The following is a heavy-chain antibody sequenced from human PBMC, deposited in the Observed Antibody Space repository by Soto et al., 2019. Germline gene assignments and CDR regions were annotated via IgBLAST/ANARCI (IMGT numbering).Heavy chain of an antibody. CDR1: GGSISSSSYY. V-gene: IGHV4-39*01. Sequence: SATLSLTCTVSGGSISSSSYYWGWIRQPPGKGLEWIGSIYYSGSTYYNPSLKSRVTISVDTSKNQFSLKLSSVTAADTAVYYCARQGYGGYSYGGYYYYYGMDVWGQGTTVTVSS. CDR3: ARQGYGGYSYGGYYYYYGMDV. CDR2: IYYSGST. D-gene: IGHD5-18*01. J-gene: IGHJ6*02.